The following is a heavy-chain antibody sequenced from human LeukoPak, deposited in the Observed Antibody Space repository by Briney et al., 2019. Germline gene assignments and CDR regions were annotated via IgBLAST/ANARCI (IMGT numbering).Heavy chain of an antibody. V-gene: IGHV3-48*04. Sequence: GGSLRLSCAASGFIFSTYSMNWVRQAPGKGLEWVSDISSSDSTIYYTDSVKGRFTISRDNAKSSLYLQMNSLRAEDTAVYYCVRASHIVVVTGIPQGYYYYMDVWGKGTTVTISS. D-gene: IGHD2-21*02. CDR1: GFIFSTYS. J-gene: IGHJ6*03. CDR3: VRASHIVVVTGIPQGYYYYMDV. CDR2: ISSSDSTI.